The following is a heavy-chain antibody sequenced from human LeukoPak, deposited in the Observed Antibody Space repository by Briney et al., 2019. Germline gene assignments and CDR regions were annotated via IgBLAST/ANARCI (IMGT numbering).Heavy chain of an antibody. CDR2: IYYRGST. D-gene: IGHD7-27*01. Sequence: SETLSLTCTVSGVSISSSTYYWGWIRQPPGKGLEWIGSIYYRGSTYYNPSLKSRVTISLDTSEDQFSLKLTSVTAADTAVYYCARDPHLTGVDYWGQGTLVTVSS. V-gene: IGHV4-39*07. CDR3: ARDPHLTGVDY. J-gene: IGHJ4*01. CDR1: GVSISSSTYY.